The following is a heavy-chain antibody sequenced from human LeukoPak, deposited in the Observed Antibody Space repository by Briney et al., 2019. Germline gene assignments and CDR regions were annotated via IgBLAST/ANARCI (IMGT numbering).Heavy chain of an antibody. V-gene: IGHV3-21*01. CDR1: GFTFSSYS. D-gene: IGHD3-22*01. CDR3: ARVDSYYDSSGYPDY. Sequence: GGSLRLSCAASGFTFSSYSMNWVRQAPGKGLEWVSSISSSSSCIYYADSVKGRFTISRDNAKNSLYLQMNSLRAEDTAVYYCARVDSYYDSSGYPDYWGQGTLVTVSS. J-gene: IGHJ4*02. CDR2: ISSSSSCI.